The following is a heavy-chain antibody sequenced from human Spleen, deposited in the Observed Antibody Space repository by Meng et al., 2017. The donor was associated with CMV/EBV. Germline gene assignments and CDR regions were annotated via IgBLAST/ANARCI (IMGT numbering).Heavy chain of an antibody. V-gene: IGHV1-2*02. J-gene: IGHJ6*02. Sequence: ASVKVSCKASGYTFSDYYIHWVRQAPGQGLEWMGWVNPQSGGTNYPKKCQGRVSLTRDTSISTAYMELRRLRSDDTAVYYCARAIGLGATTMLYFYGMDVWGQGTTVTVSS. D-gene: IGHD1-26*01. CDR2: VNPQSGGT. CDR1: GYTFSDYY. CDR3: ARAIGLGATTMLYFYGMDV.